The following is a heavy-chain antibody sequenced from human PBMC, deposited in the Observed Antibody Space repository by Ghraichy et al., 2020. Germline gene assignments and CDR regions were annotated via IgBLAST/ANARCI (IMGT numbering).Heavy chain of an antibody. CDR3: ASLPSRTVSYPFDY. J-gene: IGHJ4*02. CDR1: GFTFRSYA. D-gene: IGHD4-17*01. CDR2: ISGSGGST. V-gene: IGHV3-23*01. Sequence: GGSLRLSCAASGFTFRSYAMSWVRQAPGKGLEWVSAISGSGGSTYYADSVRGRFTISRDNSKNTLYLQMNSLRAEDTAVYYCASLPSRTVSYPFDYWGQGTMVTVSS.